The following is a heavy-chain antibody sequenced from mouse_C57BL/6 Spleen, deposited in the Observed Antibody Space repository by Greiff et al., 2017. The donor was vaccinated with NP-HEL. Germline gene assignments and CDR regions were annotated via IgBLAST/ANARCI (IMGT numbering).Heavy chain of an antibody. J-gene: IGHJ4*01. D-gene: IGHD1-1*02. V-gene: IGHV1-72*01. CDR1: GYTFTSYW. CDR3: ARKAVGPSHYYAMDY. Sequence: QVQLKQPGAELVKPGASVKLSCKASGYTFTSYWMHWVKQRPGRGLEWIGRIDPNSGGTKYNEKFKSKATLTVDKPSSTAYMQLSSLTSEDSAVYYCARKAVGPSHYYAMDYWGQGTSVTVSS. CDR2: IDPNSGGT.